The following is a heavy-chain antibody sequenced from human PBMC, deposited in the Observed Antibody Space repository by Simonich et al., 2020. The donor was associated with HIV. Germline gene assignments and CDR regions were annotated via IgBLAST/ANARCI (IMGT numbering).Heavy chain of an antibody. CDR1: GFTFRNYG. CDR3: ARVAFEGRAARRGEFDY. Sequence: GGVVQPGRSLRLSCAASGFTFRNYGMHWVRQAPGKGLDGVAVIWYDGSKKYYADSVEGRFTISRDNSKNTLYLQMNSLRADDTALYYCARVAFEGRAARRGEFDYWGQGTLVTVSS. J-gene: IGHJ4*02. CDR2: IWYDGSKK. D-gene: IGHD6-6*01. V-gene: IGHV3-33*08.